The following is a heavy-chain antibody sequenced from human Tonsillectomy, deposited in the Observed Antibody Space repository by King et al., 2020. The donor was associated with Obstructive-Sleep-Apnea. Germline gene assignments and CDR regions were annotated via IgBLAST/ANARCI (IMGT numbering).Heavy chain of an antibody. D-gene: IGHD4-17*01. CDR1: GFTFTTYG. CDR2: IWYDGSNI. CDR3: ARDYGSSIWFDP. Sequence: VQLVESGGGVVQPGRSLRISCAASGFTFTTYGMHWVRLAPGKGLEWVAVIWYDGSNIHYSDSVKGRFTISRDNFENTLYLQMNSLRADDTAVYYCARDYGSSIWFDPGGQGTLVTVSS. V-gene: IGHV3-33*01. J-gene: IGHJ5*02.